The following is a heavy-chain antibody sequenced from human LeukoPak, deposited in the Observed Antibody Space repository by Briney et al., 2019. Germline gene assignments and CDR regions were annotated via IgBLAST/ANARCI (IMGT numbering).Heavy chain of an antibody. J-gene: IGHJ6*03. CDR3: ARDQITSSGYYMDV. CDR2: IHYSGII. Sequence: SETLSLTCTVSGGSISSHYWSWIRQSPTKGLEWIGYIHYSGIINYNPSLKSRVTMSVDTSKNKFSLRLSSVTAADTAVYYCARDQITSSGYYMDVWGKGTTVTVPS. CDR1: GGSISSHY. D-gene: IGHD1-14*01. V-gene: IGHV4-59*11.